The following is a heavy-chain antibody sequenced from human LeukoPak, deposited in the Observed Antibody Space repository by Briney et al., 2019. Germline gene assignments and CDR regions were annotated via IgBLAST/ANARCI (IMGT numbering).Heavy chain of an antibody. J-gene: IGHJ5*02. Sequence: PSETLSLTCAVSGYSISSGYYWGWIRQPPGKGLEWIGSIYHSGNTYYSPSLKSRVTISVDTSKNQFSLRLSSVTAADTAVYYCARRPSEYSSSSIWFDPWGQGTLVTVSS. D-gene: IGHD6-6*01. CDR3: ARRPSEYSSSSIWFDP. V-gene: IGHV4-38-2*01. CDR1: GYSISSGYY. CDR2: IYHSGNT.